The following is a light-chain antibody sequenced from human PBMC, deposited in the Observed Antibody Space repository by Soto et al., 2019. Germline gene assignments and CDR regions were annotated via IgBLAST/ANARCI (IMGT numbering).Light chain of an antibody. Sequence: QSVLTQPRSVSGSPGQSVTISCTGTSSDVGGYNYVSWYQQHPGKAPKLMIYDVSKRPSGVPDRFSGSKSGNTASLTISGLQAEDEADYYCCSYAGSYTLVVFGGGTNLTVL. CDR2: DVS. CDR1: SSDVGGYNY. J-gene: IGLJ2*01. CDR3: CSYAGSYTLVV. V-gene: IGLV2-11*01.